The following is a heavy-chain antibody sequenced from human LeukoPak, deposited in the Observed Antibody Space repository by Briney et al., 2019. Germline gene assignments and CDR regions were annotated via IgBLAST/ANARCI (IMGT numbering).Heavy chain of an antibody. CDR2: IYHSGST. CDR1: GGSISSGGYS. CDR3: AREGSSGYYNWFDP. D-gene: IGHD3-22*01. V-gene: IGHV4-30-2*01. J-gene: IGHJ5*02. Sequence: SETLYLTCAVSGGSISSGGYSWSWIRQPPGKGLEWIGYIYHSGSTYYNPSLKSRVTISADRSKNQFSLKLSSVTAADTAVYYCAREGSSGYYNWFDPWGQGTLVTVSS.